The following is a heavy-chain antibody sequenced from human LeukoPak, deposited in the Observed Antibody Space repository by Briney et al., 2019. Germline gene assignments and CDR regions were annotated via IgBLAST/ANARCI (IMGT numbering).Heavy chain of an antibody. CDR2: INPNSGGT. CDR3: ARGATRIAGKSDY. Sequence: ASVKVSCKASGYTFTGYYMHWVRQAPGQGLELMGWINPNSGGTNYAQKFQGRVTMTRDTSISTAYMELSRLRSEDTAVYYCARGATRIAGKSDYWGQGTLVTVSS. CDR1: GYTFTGYY. J-gene: IGHJ4*02. D-gene: IGHD5-24*01. V-gene: IGHV1-2*02.